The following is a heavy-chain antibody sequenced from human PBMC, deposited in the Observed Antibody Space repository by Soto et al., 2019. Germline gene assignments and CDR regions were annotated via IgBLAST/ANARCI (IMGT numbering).Heavy chain of an antibody. D-gene: IGHD5-12*01. CDR3: ARVQWLRLESKGYGMDV. CDR1: CGSISSGGYC. V-gene: IGHV4-31*03. J-gene: IGHJ6*02. CDR2: IYYSGST. Sequence: LSLTCTVSCGSISSGGYCWSWIRQHPVKGLEWIGYIYYSGSTYYNPSLKSRVTISVDTSKNQFSLKLSSVTAADTAVYYCARVQWLRLESKGYGMDVWGQGTTVTVSS.